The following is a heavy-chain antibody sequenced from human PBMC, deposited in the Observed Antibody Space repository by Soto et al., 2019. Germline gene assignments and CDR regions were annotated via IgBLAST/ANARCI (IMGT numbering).Heavy chain of an antibody. V-gene: IGHV1-69*02. CDR3: AGTAAMNAFDI. Sequence: QVQLVQSGAEVKKPGSSVKVSCKASGGTFSSYTISWVRQAPGQGLEWIGRIIPILGIAIYAQKFQGRVTIAADKSTSTAYMELSSLRSEDTAVYYCAGTAAMNAFDIWGQGTMGTVSS. CDR1: GGTFSSYT. J-gene: IGHJ3*02. D-gene: IGHD2-2*01. CDR2: IIPILGIA.